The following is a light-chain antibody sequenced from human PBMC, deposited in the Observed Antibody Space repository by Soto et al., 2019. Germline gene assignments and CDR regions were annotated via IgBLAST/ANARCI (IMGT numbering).Light chain of an antibody. CDR2: EVS. CDR1: SSDVGAYNY. Sequence: QSALTLPASLSGSLGQSITISCTGTSSDVGAYNYVSWYQQQPGKAPKLMISEVSNRPSGVSNRFSGSKSGNTASLIISGLQAEDEADYYCCSFTSITTYVFGTGTKVTVL. CDR3: CSFTSITTYV. J-gene: IGLJ1*01. V-gene: IGLV2-14*01.